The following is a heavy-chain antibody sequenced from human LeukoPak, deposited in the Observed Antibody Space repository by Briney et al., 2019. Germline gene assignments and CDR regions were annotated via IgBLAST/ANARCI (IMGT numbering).Heavy chain of an antibody. Sequence: SETLSLTCAVSGGSFCGYYWTWIRQPPGKGLEWIGSIYYSGSTYYNTSLKSRVTISVDTSKNQFSLKLSSVTAADTAVYYCARARSGSGWYWFDPWGQGTLVIVSS. CDR3: ARARSGSGWYWFDP. V-gene: IGHV4-34*01. CDR1: GGSFCGYY. D-gene: IGHD6-19*01. J-gene: IGHJ5*02. CDR2: IYYSGST.